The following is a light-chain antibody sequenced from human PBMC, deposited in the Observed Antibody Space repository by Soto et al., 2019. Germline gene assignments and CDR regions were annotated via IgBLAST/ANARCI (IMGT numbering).Light chain of an antibody. CDR2: GAS. V-gene: IGKV3-15*01. Sequence: EILMTQSPDILSVSLGERATLSCRATQSVDTYLAWYQQRPGQSPRLLIYGASTRATDVPGRFSGSGSGTEFTLTITSLQSEDFAVYYCQQYIDWPRTFGQGTKVDIK. CDR1: QSVDTY. J-gene: IGKJ1*01. CDR3: QQYIDWPRT.